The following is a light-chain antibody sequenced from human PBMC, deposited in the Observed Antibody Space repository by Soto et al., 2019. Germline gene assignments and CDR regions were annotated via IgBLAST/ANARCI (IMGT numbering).Light chain of an antibody. CDR3: KQYYSTPRT. V-gene: IGKV4-1*01. J-gene: IGKJ1*01. CDR2: WAS. Sequence: DIVMTQSPDSLAVSLGERATINCKSSQSVLYSSDNKNYLAWYQQKPGHPPKLLIYWASTRESGVPDRFSGSGSGTDFTLTISSLQAEDVAVYYCKQYYSTPRTFGQGTKVEIK. CDR1: QSVLYSSDNKNY.